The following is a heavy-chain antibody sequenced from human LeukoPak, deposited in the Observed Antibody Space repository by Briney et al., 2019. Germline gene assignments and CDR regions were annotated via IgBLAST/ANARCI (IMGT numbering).Heavy chain of an antibody. V-gene: IGHV3-48*01. CDR2: ISSSSSTI. CDR1: GFTFSSYS. D-gene: IGHD6-19*01. J-gene: IGHJ4*02. Sequence: GGSLRLSCAASGFTFSSYSMNWVRQAPGKGLEWVSYISSSSSTIYYADSVKGRFTISRDNAKNSLYLQMNSLRAGDTAVYYCARMYSSGRGGGYYFDYWGQGTLVTVSS. CDR3: ARMYSSGRGGGYYFDY.